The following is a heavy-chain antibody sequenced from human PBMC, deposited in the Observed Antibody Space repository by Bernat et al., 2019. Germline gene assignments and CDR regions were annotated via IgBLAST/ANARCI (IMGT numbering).Heavy chain of an antibody. CDR1: VFTFSSSE. V-gene: IGHV3-48*03. J-gene: IGHJ4*02. Sequence: EVHLVESGGGLVHPGVSLRLSCTASVFTFSSSEMNWFRQPPGKGLEWVSYISSSGSYIYYADSVRGRFTISRDNAKSSLYLQMNSLRAEDTAVYYCTKRGVPDYWGQGTLVTVSS. CDR3: TKRGVPDY. CDR2: ISSSGSYI. D-gene: IGHD2-8*01.